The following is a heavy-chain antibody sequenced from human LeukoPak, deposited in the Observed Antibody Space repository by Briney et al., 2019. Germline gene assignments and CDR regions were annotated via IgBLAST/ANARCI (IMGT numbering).Heavy chain of an antibody. J-gene: IGHJ6*02. D-gene: IGHD2-2*01. V-gene: IGHV1-18*01. CDR2: ISASNGNT. CDR1: GYTFTSYG. CDR3: AIQRHCSSTSCYLRYYYYGMDV. Sequence: SVKVSCKASGYTFTSYGISWVRQAPGQGLEWMGWISASNGNTNYAQKLQGRVTMTTDTSTSTAYMELRSLRFDDTAVYYCAIQRHCSSTSCYLRYYYYGMDVWGQGTTVTVSS.